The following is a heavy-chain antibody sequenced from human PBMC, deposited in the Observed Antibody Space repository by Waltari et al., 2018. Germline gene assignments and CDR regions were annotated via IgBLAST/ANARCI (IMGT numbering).Heavy chain of an antibody. V-gene: IGHV3-48*03. CDR2: IYANGGTT. J-gene: IGHJ6*02. CDR1: GFPFSSSE. D-gene: IGHD6-13*01. CDR3: ARKIGYYYYYGMDL. Sequence: DVQLVESGGGLVQPGGSLRLSCTASGFPFSSSEMNWVRQAPGKGLEWVSYIYANGGTTYYADSVKGRFTISRDNAKESLYLEMTSLRAEDTAIYYCARKIGYYYYYGMDLWGQGTTVTVSS.